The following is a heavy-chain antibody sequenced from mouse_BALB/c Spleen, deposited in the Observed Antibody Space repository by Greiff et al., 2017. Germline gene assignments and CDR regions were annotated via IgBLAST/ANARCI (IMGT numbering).Heavy chain of an antibody. CDR3: ARSGDYAYFDY. D-gene: IGHD2-4*01. Sequence: QVQLQQSGAELARPGASVKLSCKASGYTFTSYWMQWVKQRPGQGLEWIGAIYPGDGDTRYTQKFKGKATLTADKSSSTAYMQLSSLASEDSAVYYCARSGDYAYFDYWGQGTTLTVSS. CDR1: GYTFTSYW. J-gene: IGHJ2*01. V-gene: IGHV1-87*01. CDR2: IYPGDGDT.